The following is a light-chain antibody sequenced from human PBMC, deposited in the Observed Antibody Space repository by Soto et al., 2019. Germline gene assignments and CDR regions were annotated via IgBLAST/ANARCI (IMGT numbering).Light chain of an antibody. CDR1: SSDVGGYNY. J-gene: IGLJ1*01. Sequence: QSALTQPPSASGSPGQSVTISCTGTSSDVGGYNYVSWYQQYPGKVPKLMVYEVNTRPSGVPDRFSGSKSGNTASLTVSGLQAEEEADYYCTSYAGGNNVFGTGTKVTVL. CDR2: EVN. V-gene: IGLV2-8*01. CDR3: TSYAGGNNV.